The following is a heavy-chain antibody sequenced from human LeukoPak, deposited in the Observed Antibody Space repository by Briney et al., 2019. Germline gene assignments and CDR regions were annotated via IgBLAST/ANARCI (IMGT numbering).Heavy chain of an antibody. J-gene: IGHJ6*03. Sequence: ASVKVSCKASGYTFTSYDINWVRQATGQGLEWMGWMNPNSSNTGYAQKFQGRVTMTRNTSISTAYMELSSLRSEDTAVYYCARVTGYYDFWSGYYNYYYYMDVWGKGTTVTVSS. CDR2: MNPNSSNT. V-gene: IGHV1-8*01. CDR3: ARVTGYYDFWSGYYNYYYYMDV. D-gene: IGHD3-3*01. CDR1: GYTFTSYD.